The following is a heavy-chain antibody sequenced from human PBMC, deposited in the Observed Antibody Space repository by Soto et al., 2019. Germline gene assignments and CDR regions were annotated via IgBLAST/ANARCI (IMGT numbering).Heavy chain of an antibody. CDR2: IYYSGST. D-gene: IGHD3-10*01. CDR3: ARTGGSGSYYKRVFDY. V-gene: IGHV4-39*01. CDR1: GGSISSSSYY. J-gene: IGHJ4*02. Sequence: SETLSLTCTVSGGSISSSSYYWGWIRQPPGKGLEWIGSIYYSGSTYYNPSLKSRVTISVDTSKNQFSLKLSSVTAADTAVYYCARTGGSGSYYKRVFDYLGQGTLVTGS.